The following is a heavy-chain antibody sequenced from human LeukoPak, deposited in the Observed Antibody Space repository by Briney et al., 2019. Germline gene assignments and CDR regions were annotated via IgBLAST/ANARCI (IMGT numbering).Heavy chain of an antibody. D-gene: IGHD3-22*01. V-gene: IGHV3-11*04. J-gene: IGHJ4*02. CDR3: ARVVYDGYYYDSSGYYFDY. CDR1: GFTFSDYY. CDR2: ISSSGSTI. Sequence: GGSLRLSCAASGFTFSDYYMSWIRQAPGKGLEWVSYISSSGSTIYYADSVKGRFTISRDNAKNSLYLQMNSLRAEDTAVYYCARVVYDGYYYDSSGYYFDYWGQGTLVTVSS.